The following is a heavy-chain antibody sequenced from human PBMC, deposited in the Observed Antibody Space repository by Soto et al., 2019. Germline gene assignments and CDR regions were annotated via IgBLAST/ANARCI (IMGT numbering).Heavy chain of an antibody. CDR2: IYYSWST. Sequence: SETLSLTCTVSGGSISSGGYYWSWIRHHPGKGLEWIGYIYYSWSTYYNPSLKSRVTISVDTSKNQFSLKLSSVTAADTAVYYCAAYSNSEYYFDYWGQGTLVTVSS. V-gene: IGHV4-31*03. CDR1: GGSISSGGYY. J-gene: IGHJ4*02. CDR3: AAYSNSEYYFDY. D-gene: IGHD4-4*01.